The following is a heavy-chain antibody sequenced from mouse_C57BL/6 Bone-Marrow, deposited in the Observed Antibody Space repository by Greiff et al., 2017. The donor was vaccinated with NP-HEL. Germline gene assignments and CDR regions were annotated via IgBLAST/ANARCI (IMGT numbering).Heavy chain of an antibody. CDR2: ISDGGSYT. D-gene: IGHD1-1*01. CDR1: GFTFSSYA. V-gene: IGHV5-4*01. Sequence: DVKLVESGGGLVKPGGSLKLSCAASGFTFSSYAMSWVRQTPEKRLEWVATISDGGSYTYYPDNVKGRFTISRDNAKNNLYLQMSHLKSEDTAMYYCARDRRYGSSNWYFDVWGTGTTVTVSS. J-gene: IGHJ1*03. CDR3: ARDRRYGSSNWYFDV.